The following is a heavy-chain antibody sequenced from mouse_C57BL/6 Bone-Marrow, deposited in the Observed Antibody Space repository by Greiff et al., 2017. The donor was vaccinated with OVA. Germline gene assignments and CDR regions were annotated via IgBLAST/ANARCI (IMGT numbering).Heavy chain of an antibody. Sequence: EVQLQESGPELVKPGASVKMSCKASGYTFTDYNMHWVKQSHGKSLEWIGYINPNNGGTSYNQKFKGKATLTVNKSSSTAYMELRSLTSEDSAVYYCARNGGGIWSPFTYWGQGTLVTVSA. J-gene: IGHJ3*01. CDR1: GYTFTDYN. CDR3: ARNGGGIWSPFTY. V-gene: IGHV1-22*01. D-gene: IGHD1-1*02. CDR2: INPNNGGT.